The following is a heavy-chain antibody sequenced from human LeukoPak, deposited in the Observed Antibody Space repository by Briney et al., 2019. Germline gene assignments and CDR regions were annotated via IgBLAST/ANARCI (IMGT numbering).Heavy chain of an antibody. J-gene: IGHJ4*02. CDR1: GYTFTGYY. D-gene: IGHD1-26*01. CDR3: ARMKGDHSGSYYFDY. Sequence: ASVKVSCKASGYTFTGYYMHWVRQAPGQGLEWMGWINPNSGGTNYAQKFQGRVTMTRDTSITTAYMELTSLRSDDTAVYYCARMKGDHSGSYYFDYWGQGTLVTVSS. V-gene: IGHV1-2*02. CDR2: INPNSGGT.